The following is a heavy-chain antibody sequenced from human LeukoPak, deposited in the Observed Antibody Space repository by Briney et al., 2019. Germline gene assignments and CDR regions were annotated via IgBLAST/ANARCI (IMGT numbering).Heavy chain of an antibody. CDR2: INSDGSIT. V-gene: IGHV3-74*01. CDR1: GFTFRSYW. Sequence: GGSLRLSCAASGFTFRSYWMHWVRQAPGKGLVWVSRINSDGSITSDADSVKGRFTISRDNAKNTLFLQMNSLRVVDTAVHHCARSGWTGDAFDIWGQGTMVTVSS. J-gene: IGHJ3*02. CDR3: ARSGWTGDAFDI. D-gene: IGHD6-19*01.